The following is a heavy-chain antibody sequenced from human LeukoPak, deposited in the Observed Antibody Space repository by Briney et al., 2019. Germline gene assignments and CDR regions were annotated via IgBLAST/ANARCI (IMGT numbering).Heavy chain of an antibody. CDR2: ISGGGGST. Sequence: GGSLRLSCAASGFTFSSYAMSWVRQAPGKGLEWVSAISGGGGSTYYADSVKGRSTISRDNSKNTLYLQMNSLRAEDTAVYYCAKTFAYYDSSGYFYWGQGTLVTVSS. J-gene: IGHJ4*02. CDR3: AKTFAYYDSSGYFY. V-gene: IGHV3-23*01. CDR1: GFTFSSYA. D-gene: IGHD3-22*01.